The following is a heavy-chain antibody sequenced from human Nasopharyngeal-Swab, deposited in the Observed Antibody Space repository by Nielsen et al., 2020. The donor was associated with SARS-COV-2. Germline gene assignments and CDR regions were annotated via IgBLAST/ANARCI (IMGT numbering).Heavy chain of an antibody. CDR3: ARTGGLAAAGLDY. Sequence: GESLKISCAASGFTFSSYAMSWVRQAPGKGLEWVSAISGSGGSTYYADSVKGRFTISRDNSKNTLYLQMNSLRAEDTAVYYCARTGGLAAAGLDYWGQGTLVTVSS. V-gene: IGHV3-23*01. J-gene: IGHJ4*02. D-gene: IGHD6-13*01. CDR2: ISGSGGST. CDR1: GFTFSSYA.